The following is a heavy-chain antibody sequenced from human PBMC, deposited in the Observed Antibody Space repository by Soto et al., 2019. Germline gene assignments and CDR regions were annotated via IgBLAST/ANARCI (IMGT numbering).Heavy chain of an antibody. CDR3: ARDGQWLLRSFDY. J-gene: IGHJ4*02. CDR2: INPNSGCT. D-gene: IGHD3-22*01. CDR1: GYTFTGYY. V-gene: IGHV1-2*02. Sequence: GASVKVSFKACGYTFTGYYMHWLLQAPGQGLEWMGWINPNSGCTNYAQKFQGRVTMTRDTSISTAYMELSRLRSDDTAVYYCARDGQWLLRSFDYCGQGTLVTVSS.